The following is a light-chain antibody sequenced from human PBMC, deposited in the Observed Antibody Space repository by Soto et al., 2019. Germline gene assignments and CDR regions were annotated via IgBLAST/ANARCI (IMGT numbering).Light chain of an antibody. CDR3: CSFADSTTWV. V-gene: IGLV2-23*01. CDR2: EGN. Sequence: QSALTQPASVSGSPGQSITIACTGSSSDVGTYKFVSWYQQLPGKAPKLLIYEGNKRPSGDSHRFSGSKSGNTASLTISGLQAADEADYYCCSFADSTTWVFGTGTKLTVL. J-gene: IGLJ1*01. CDR1: SSDVGTYKF.